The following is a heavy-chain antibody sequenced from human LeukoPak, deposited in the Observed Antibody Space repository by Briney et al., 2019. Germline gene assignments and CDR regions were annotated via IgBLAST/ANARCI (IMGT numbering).Heavy chain of an antibody. J-gene: IGHJ6*02. CDR1: GFTFSSYG. D-gene: IGHD3-3*01. Sequence: GGSLRLSCAASGFTFSSYGMHWVRQAPGKGLEWVAVISYDGSNKYYADSVKGRFTISRDNFKNTLYLQMNSLRAEDTAVYYCARSIFGVVIELDYYGMDVWGQGTTVTVSS. CDR3: ARSIFGVVIELDYYGMDV. V-gene: IGHV3-30*03. CDR2: ISYDGSNK.